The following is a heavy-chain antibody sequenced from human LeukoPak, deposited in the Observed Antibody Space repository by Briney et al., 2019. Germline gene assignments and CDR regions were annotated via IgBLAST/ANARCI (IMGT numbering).Heavy chain of an antibody. CDR3: ARRIRGVNDAFDI. D-gene: IGHD3-10*01. J-gene: IGHJ3*02. CDR1: GGSFSGYY. CDR2: INHSGTS. Sequence: SETLSLTCAVYGGSFSGYYWSWIRQPPGKGLEWIGEINHSGTSNYNPSLKSRVTISVDTSKNQFSLKLSSVTAADTAVYSCARRIRGVNDAFDIWDQGTMVTVSS. V-gene: IGHV4-34*01.